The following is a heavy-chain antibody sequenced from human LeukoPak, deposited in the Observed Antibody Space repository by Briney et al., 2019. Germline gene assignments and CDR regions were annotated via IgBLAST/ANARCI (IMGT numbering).Heavy chain of an antibody. Sequence: GGSLRLSCAASGFTFSDYYMSWIRQAPRKGLEWVSYISSSGSTIYYADSVKGRFTISRDNAKNSLYLQMNSLRAEDTAVYYCARSKGIVAVAGYYFDYWGQGTLVTVSS. V-gene: IGHV3-11*01. CDR2: ISSSGSTI. D-gene: IGHD6-19*01. CDR1: GFTFSDYY. CDR3: ARSKGIVAVAGYYFDY. J-gene: IGHJ4*02.